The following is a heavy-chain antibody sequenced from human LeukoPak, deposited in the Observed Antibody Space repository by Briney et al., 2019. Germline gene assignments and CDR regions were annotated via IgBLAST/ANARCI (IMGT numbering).Heavy chain of an antibody. D-gene: IGHD6-13*01. V-gene: IGHV3-21*01. CDR1: GFTFSSYS. Sequence: GGSLRLSCAASGFTFSSYSMNWVRQPPGKELEWVSSISISSSYIFHPDSVKGRFTISSENAKNPLYLQMNILRSGDTAVYFGARGRSRSWYGRGAFDIWGQGTMVTVSS. J-gene: IGHJ3*02. CDR3: ARGRSRSWYGRGAFDI. CDR2: ISISSSYI.